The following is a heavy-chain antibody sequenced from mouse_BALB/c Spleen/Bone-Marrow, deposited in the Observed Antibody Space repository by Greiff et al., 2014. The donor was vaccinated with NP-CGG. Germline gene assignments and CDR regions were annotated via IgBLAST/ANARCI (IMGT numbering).Heavy chain of an antibody. J-gene: IGHJ4*01. CDR2: IWAGGST. CDR3: ARVYGSSYDPYYYAMDY. D-gene: IGHD1-1*01. Sequence: VKLQESGPGLVAPSQSLSITCTVSGFSLTSYGVYWARQPPGKGLEWLGVIWAGGSTNYNSGLMSRLSISKDNSKCQVLLKMNSLQTDDTAMYYCARVYGSSYDPYYYAMDYWGQGTSVTVSS. CDR1: GFSLTSYG. V-gene: IGHV2-9*02.